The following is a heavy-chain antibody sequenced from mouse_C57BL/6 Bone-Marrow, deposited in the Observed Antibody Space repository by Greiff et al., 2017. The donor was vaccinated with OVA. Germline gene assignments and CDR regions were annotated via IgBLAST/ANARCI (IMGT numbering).Heavy chain of an antibody. CDR1: GYTFTSYW. CDR3: ARSGMTTVEGDCAMDY. J-gene: IGHJ4*01. D-gene: IGHD1-1*01. V-gene: IGHV1-55*01. CDR2: IYPGSGRT. Sequence: QVQLQQPGAELVKPGASVKMSCKASGYTFTSYWITWVKQRPGQGLEWIGAIYPGSGRTNYNEKFKSKATLTVDTSSSTAYMQLSSLTSEDSAVYYGARSGMTTVEGDCAMDYWGQGTSVTVSS.